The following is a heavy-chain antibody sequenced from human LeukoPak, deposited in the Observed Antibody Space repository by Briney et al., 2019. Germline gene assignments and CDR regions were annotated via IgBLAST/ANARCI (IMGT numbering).Heavy chain of an antibody. D-gene: IGHD1-1*01. Sequence: ASVKVSCKVSGYTPTELSMHWVRQAPGKGLEWMGGFDPEDGETIYAQKFQGRVTMTEDTSTDTAYMELSSLRSEDTAVYYCATGRTTGTPPYYFDHWGQGTLVTVSS. CDR3: ATGRTTGTPPYYFDH. CDR1: GYTPTELS. J-gene: IGHJ4*02. V-gene: IGHV1-24*01. CDR2: FDPEDGET.